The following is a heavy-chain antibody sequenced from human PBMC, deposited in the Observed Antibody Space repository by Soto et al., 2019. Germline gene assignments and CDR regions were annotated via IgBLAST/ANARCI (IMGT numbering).Heavy chain of an antibody. CDR2: ISARGGSS. CDR1: GFSFNSYA. D-gene: IGHD5-12*01. Sequence: EVHLLESGGGLVQPGGSLSLSCAAFGFSFNSYAMVWVRQAPGKGLEWVSVISARGGSSYFADSVKGRFTISRDNSKNVLSLEMNSLRAEDTAIYFCAKGSIEYSASVDNWGQGTLVLVSS. J-gene: IGHJ4*02. CDR3: AKGSIEYSASVDN. V-gene: IGHV3-23*01.